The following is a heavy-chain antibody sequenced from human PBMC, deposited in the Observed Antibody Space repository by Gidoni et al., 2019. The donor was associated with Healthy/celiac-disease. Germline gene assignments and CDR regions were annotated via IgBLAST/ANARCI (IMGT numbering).Heavy chain of an antibody. Sequence: QMQLVQSGPEVKKPGTSVKVSCKASGFTFTSSAVQWVRQARGQRLEWIGWIVVGSGNTNYAQKFQERVTITRDMSTSTAYMELSSLRSEDTAVYYCAAALTPSIAVPFDYWGQGTLVTVSS. J-gene: IGHJ4*02. CDR2: IVVGSGNT. CDR1: GFTFTSSA. D-gene: IGHD6-6*01. CDR3: AAALTPSIAVPFDY. V-gene: IGHV1-58*01.